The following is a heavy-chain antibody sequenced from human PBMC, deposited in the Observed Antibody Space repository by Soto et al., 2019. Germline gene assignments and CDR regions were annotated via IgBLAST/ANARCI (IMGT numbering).Heavy chain of an antibody. Sequence: SQTLSLTGAISGDSVSSNSAAWNWIRQSPSRGLEWLGRTYYRSKWYNDYAVSVKSRITINPDTSKNQFSLQLNSVTPEDTAVYFCARERAEYYDSSGYGYGMDVWGQGTTVTVS. D-gene: IGHD3-22*01. V-gene: IGHV6-1*01. CDR2: TYYRSKWYN. CDR1: GDSVSSNSAA. J-gene: IGHJ6*02. CDR3: ARERAEYYDSSGYGYGMDV.